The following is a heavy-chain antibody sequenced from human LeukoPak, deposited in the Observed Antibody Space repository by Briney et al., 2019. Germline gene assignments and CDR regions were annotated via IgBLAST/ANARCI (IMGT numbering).Heavy chain of an antibody. CDR2: ISGSGGST. Sequence: PGGSLRLSCAASGFTFSSYAMSWVRQAPGKGLEWVSAISGSGGSTYYADSVKGRFTISRDNSKNTLYLQMNSLRAEDTAVYYCAKDLVAVAGTPFKRRVYYYYMDVRGKGTTVTVSS. CDR3: AKDLVAVAGTPFKRRVYYYYMDV. V-gene: IGHV3-23*01. CDR1: GFTFSSYA. D-gene: IGHD6-19*01. J-gene: IGHJ6*03.